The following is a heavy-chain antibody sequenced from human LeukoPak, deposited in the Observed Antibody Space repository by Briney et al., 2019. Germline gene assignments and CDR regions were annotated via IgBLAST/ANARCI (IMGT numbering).Heavy chain of an antibody. Sequence: GGSLRLSCAASGFTFSSYWMSWVRQAPGKGLEWVANIKQDGSEKYYVDSVKGRFTISRDNSKNTLYLQMNSLRAEDTAVYYCAGAERQWLVRYGMDVWGQGTTVTVSS. CDR2: IKQDGSEK. V-gene: IGHV3-7*01. CDR1: GFTFSSYW. J-gene: IGHJ6*02. CDR3: AGAERQWLVRYGMDV. D-gene: IGHD6-19*01.